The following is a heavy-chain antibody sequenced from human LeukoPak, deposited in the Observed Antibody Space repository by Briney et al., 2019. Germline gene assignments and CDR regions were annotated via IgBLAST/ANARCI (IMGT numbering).Heavy chain of an antibody. D-gene: IGHD5-24*01. CDR3: ARGPALMATVYYFDY. V-gene: IGHV4-4*07. Sequence: PSXXLSLTCTVSGGSISSYYWSWIRQPAGKGLEWIGRIYTSGSTNYNPSLKSRVTMSVDTSKNQFSLKLSSVTAADTAVYYCARGPALMATVYYFDYWGQGTLVTVSS. J-gene: IGHJ4*02. CDR1: GGSISSYY. CDR2: IYTSGST.